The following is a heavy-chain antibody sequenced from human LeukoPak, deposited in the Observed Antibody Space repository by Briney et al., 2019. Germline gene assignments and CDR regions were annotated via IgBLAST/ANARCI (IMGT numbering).Heavy chain of an antibody. V-gene: IGHV4-34*01. D-gene: IGHD3-3*01. J-gene: IGHJ4*02. CDR3: AIVAFGVVTFDY. CDR2: INHGGST. Sequence: SETLSLTCAVYGGSFSGYYWSWIRQPPGKGLEWIGEINHGGSTNYNPSLKSRVTISVDTSKNQFSLKLSTVTAADTAVYYCAIVAFGVVTFDYWGQGTLVTVSS. CDR1: GGSFSGYY.